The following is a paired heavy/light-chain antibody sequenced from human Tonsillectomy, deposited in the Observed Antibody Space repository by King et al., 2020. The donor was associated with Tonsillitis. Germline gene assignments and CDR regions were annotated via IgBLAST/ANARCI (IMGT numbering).Heavy chain of an antibody. D-gene: IGHD3-9*01. J-gene: IGHJ5*02. CDR3: SRGDDILTGGSLFDP. V-gene: IGHV4-61*02. Sequence: QVQLQESGPGLVKPSQTLSLTCNVSGGSISSGRYYWSWIRQPAGRGLEWIGRIYFSGSTDYNPSLEGRVTMSVDTSKNQFSLKLTSVTAADTAVYYCSRGDDILTGGSLFDPWGQGTLVTVSS. CDR1: GGSISSGRYY. CDR2: IYFSGST.
Light chain of an antibody. CDR1: QSIDSH. CDR2: SAS. J-gene: IGKJ2*01. Sequence: DIQMTQSPSSLSASVGDRVTITCRARQSIDSHLNWYQQKPGKAPNLLIYSASNLQSGVPSRFSGSGSGTDFTLTISSLRPEDSATYYCQQSCSTPHTFGQGTKLEIK. CDR3: QQSCSTPHT. V-gene: IGKV1-39*01.